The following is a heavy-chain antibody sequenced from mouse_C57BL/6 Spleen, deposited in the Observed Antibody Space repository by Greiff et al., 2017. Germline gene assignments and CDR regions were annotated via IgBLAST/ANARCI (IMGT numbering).Heavy chain of an antibody. Sequence: QVQLKESGPELVKPGASVKISCKASGYAFSSSWMNWVKQRPGKGLEWIGRIYPGDGDTNYNGKFKGKATLTADKSSSTAYMQLSSLTSEDSAVYFCARLDYGEDYWGQGTTLTVSS. V-gene: IGHV1-82*01. CDR3: ARLDYGEDY. D-gene: IGHD1-1*01. CDR2: IYPGDGDT. J-gene: IGHJ2*01. CDR1: GYAFSSSW.